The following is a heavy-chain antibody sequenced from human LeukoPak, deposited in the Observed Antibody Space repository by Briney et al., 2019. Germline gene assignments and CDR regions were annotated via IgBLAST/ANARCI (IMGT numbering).Heavy chain of an antibody. V-gene: IGHV4-39*01. CDR2: IYYSGSP. Sequence: PSDTLSLTCTVSGGSISSSSYYWGWIRQPPGKGLEWIGSIYYSGSPYYNPSLKSRVTISVDTSKNQFSLKLSSVTAADTAVYYCARQPPDFYGSGSYYNPGPIDYWGQGTLVTVSS. J-gene: IGHJ4*02. D-gene: IGHD3-10*01. CDR1: GGSISSSSYY. CDR3: ARQPPDFYGSGSYYNPGPIDY.